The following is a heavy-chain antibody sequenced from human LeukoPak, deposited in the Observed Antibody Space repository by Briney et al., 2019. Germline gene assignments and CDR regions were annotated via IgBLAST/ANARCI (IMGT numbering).Heavy chain of an antibody. Sequence: GGSLRHSCAASGFTFSSYAMHWVRQAPGKGLEYVSAISSNGGSTYYANSVKGRFTISRDNSKNTLYLQMGSLRAEDMAVYYCARGYSNYVEGWFDPWGQGTLVTVSS. J-gene: IGHJ5*02. CDR1: GFTFSSYA. CDR2: ISSNGGST. V-gene: IGHV3-64*01. CDR3: ARGYSNYVEGWFDP. D-gene: IGHD4-11*01.